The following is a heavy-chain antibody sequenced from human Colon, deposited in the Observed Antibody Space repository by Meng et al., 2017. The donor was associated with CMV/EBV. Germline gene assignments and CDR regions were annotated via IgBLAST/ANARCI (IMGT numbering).Heavy chain of an antibody. CDR1: GVTFIDYY. CDR2: TDLNSGDT. D-gene: IGHD1-1*01. J-gene: IGHJ4*02. Sequence: ASVKVSCKASGVTFIDYYLHWLRLAPGRGFEWIGWTDLNSGDTNYPKKFQGRVTMTRDTSISTAHMELTGLTSDDTALYYCARDPPSTTTFDYWGKGTPVTVSS. CDR3: ARDPPSTTTFDY. V-gene: IGHV1-2*02.